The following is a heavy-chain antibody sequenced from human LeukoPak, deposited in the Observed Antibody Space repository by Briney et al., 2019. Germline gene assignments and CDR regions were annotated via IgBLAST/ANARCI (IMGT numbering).Heavy chain of an antibody. D-gene: IGHD6-19*01. V-gene: IGHV4-39*01. J-gene: IGHJ5*02. Sequence: SETLSLTCTVSGGSISSSSYYWGWIRQPPGKGLEWIGSIYYSGSTYYNPSLKSRVTISVDTSKNQFSLKLSSVTAADTAVYYCARVGSSGWSRAYNWFDPWGQGTLVTVSS. CDR2: IYYSGST. CDR1: GGSISSSSYY. CDR3: ARVGSSGWSRAYNWFDP.